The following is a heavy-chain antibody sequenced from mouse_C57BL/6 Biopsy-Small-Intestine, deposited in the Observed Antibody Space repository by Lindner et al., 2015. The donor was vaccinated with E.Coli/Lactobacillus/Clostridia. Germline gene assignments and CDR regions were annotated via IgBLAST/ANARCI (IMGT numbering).Heavy chain of an antibody. J-gene: IGHJ1*03. CDR1: GFTFNTYA. CDR3: VRGGLRSSYWYFDV. V-gene: IGHV10-3*01. Sequence: VQLQESGGGLVQPKGSLKLSCAASGFTFNTYAMHWVRQAPGKGLEWVARIRSKSSNYATYYADSVKDRFTISRDDSQSMLYLQMNNLKTEDTAMYYCVRGGLRSSYWYFDVWGTGTTVTVSS. CDR2: IRSKSSNYAT. D-gene: IGHD1-1*01.